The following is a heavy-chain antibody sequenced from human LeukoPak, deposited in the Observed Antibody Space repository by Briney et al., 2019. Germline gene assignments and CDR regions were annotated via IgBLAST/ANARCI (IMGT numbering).Heavy chain of an antibody. Sequence: ASVKVSCKASGYTFTSYGINWVRQATGQGPEWMGWMNPNSGNTGYAQKFQGRVTMTRNTSISTAYMELSSLRSEDTAVYYCARGGYPNYDILTGYYEDYYYCGMDVWGQGTTVTVSS. J-gene: IGHJ6*02. D-gene: IGHD3-9*01. CDR3: ARGGYPNYDILTGYYEDYYYCGMDV. V-gene: IGHV1-8*02. CDR2: MNPNSGNT. CDR1: GYTFTSYG.